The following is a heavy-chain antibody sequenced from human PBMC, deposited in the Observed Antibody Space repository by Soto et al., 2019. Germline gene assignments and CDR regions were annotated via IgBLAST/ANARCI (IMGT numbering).Heavy chain of an antibody. Sequence: ASVKVSCKASGYTFTSYAMHWVRQAPGQRLEWMGWINAGNGNTKYSQKFQGRVTITRDTSASTAYMELSSLRSEDTAVYYCARSVDYYGSGDILYYFDYWGQGTLVTVAS. V-gene: IGHV1-3*01. D-gene: IGHD3-10*01. CDR2: INAGNGNT. J-gene: IGHJ4*02. CDR3: ARSVDYYGSGDILYYFDY. CDR1: GYTFTSYA.